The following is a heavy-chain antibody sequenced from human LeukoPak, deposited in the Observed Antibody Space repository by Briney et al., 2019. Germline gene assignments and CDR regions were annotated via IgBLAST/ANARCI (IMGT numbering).Heavy chain of an antibody. CDR1: GYTFSGYC. D-gene: IGHD2-15*01. CDR2: INSNTGGT. V-gene: IGHV1-2*06. J-gene: IGHJ3*02. CDR3: ARDDRLRAFDI. Sequence: AAVKVCCKASGYTFSGYCMHWVRQAPGQGLEWMGRINSNTGGTIYAQKFQGRVTMTRDTSISTAYMEVSRLISDDTAVYYCARDDRLRAFDIWGQGTMVLVSS.